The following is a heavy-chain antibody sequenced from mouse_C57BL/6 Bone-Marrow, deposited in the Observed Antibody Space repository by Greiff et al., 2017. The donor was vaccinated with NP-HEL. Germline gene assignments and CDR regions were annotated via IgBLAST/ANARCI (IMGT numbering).Heavy chain of an antibody. CDR2: IRNKANGYTT. V-gene: IGHV7-3*01. Sequence: EVQGVESGGGLVQPGGSLSLSCAASGFTFTDYYMSWVRQPPGKALEWLGFIRNKANGYTTEYSASVKGRFTISRDNSKSILYRQMNARRAEDSATYYCARYDEDYFDYWGQGTTLTVSS. CDR1: GFTFTDYY. J-gene: IGHJ2*01. CDR3: ARYDEDYFDY.